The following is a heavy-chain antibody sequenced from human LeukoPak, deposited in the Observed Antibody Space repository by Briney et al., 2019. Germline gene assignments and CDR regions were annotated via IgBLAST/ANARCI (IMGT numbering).Heavy chain of an antibody. CDR3: AKDRLRDYDFWSGYYGRSNWFDP. J-gene: IGHJ5*02. D-gene: IGHD3-3*01. V-gene: IGHV3-74*01. CDR2: INSDGSST. Sequence: GGSLRLSCAASGFTFSSYWMHWVRQAPGKGLVWVSRINSDGSSTHYADSVKGRFTISRDNSKNTLYLQMNSLRAEDTAVYYCAKDRLRDYDFWSGYYGRSNWFDPWGQGTLVTVSS. CDR1: GFTFSSYW.